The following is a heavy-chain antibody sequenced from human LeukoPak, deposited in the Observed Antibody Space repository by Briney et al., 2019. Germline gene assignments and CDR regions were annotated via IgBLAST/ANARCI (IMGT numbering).Heavy chain of an antibody. Sequence: GGSLRLSCAASGFTFSDYSMNWVRQAPGKGLEWVSSISSTSKYIYYGDSVKGRFTISRDNAKNSLYLQMNSLRAEDTAVYYCAKDQGRDDNLYYFDYWGQGTLVTVSS. D-gene: IGHD1-1*01. V-gene: IGHV3-21*04. CDR3: AKDQGRDDNLYYFDY. CDR2: ISSTSKYI. CDR1: GFTFSDYS. J-gene: IGHJ4*02.